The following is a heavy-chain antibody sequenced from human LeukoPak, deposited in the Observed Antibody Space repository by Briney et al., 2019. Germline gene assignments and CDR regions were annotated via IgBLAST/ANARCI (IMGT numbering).Heavy chain of an antibody. CDR3: ARQVAVAGGFDP. CDR2: NYYSGST. D-gene: IGHD6-19*01. V-gene: IGHV4-59*08. CDR1: GGSISSYY. J-gene: IGHJ5*02. Sequence: SETLSLTCTVSGGSISSYYWSWIRQPPGKGLEWIGYNYYSGSTNYNPSLKSRVTISVDTSKNQFPLKLSSVTAADTAVYYCARQVAVAGGFDPWGQGTLVTVSS.